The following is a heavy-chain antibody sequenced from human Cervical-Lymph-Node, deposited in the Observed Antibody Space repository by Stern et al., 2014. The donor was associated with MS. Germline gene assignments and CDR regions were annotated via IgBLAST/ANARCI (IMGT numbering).Heavy chain of an antibody. J-gene: IGHJ6*02. V-gene: IGHV4-61*02. Sequence: QVQLQESGPGLVKPSQTLSLTCTVSGGSISSGSYYWSWIRQPAGKGLEWIGRIYTSGSTNYNPSLKSRVTISVDKSKNQFSLKLSSVTAADTAVYYCARGGRPYYGMDVWGQGTTVTVSS. CDR3: ARGGRPYYGMDV. CDR1: GGSISSGSYY. D-gene: IGHD1-26*01. CDR2: IYTSGST.